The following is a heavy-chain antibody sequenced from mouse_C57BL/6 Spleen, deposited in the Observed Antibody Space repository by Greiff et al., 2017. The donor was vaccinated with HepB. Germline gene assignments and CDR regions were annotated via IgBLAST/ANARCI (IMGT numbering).Heavy chain of an antibody. CDR3: ARSTYGSTPYAMDY. CDR1: GFSLTSYG. J-gene: IGHJ4*01. V-gene: IGHV2-2*01. Sequence: VKLVESGPGLVQPSQSLSITCTVSGFSLTSYGVHWVRQSPGKGLEWLGVIWSGGSTDYNAAFISRLSISKDNSKSQVFFKMNSLQADDTAIYYCARSTYGSTPYAMDYWGQGTSVTVSS. CDR2: IWSGGST. D-gene: IGHD1-1*01.